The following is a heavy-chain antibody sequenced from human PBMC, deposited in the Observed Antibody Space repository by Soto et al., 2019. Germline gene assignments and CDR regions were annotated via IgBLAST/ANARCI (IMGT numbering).Heavy chain of an antibody. CDR3: ARSMRNDLFDY. J-gene: IGHJ4*02. Sequence: PSETLSLTCTGSGGSIGRFFCGWIRQPPWKGLELIGYIYYTGSTNYHPYLKSRVTISVDTSKNQFSLKLNSVTAADTAVYFCARSMRNDLFDYWGQGDLVTVSS. CDR2: IYYTGST. V-gene: IGHV4-59*01. CDR1: GGSIGRFF. D-gene: IGHD3-16*01.